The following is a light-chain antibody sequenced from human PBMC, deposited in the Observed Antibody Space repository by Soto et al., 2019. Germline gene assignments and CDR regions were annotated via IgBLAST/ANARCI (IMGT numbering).Light chain of an antibody. CDR2: EVT. J-gene: IGLJ1*01. CDR3: SSYTSSTAYV. Sequence: QSVLTQPASVSGSPGQSITISCTGTTSDFGFYNYVSWYQHHPGKAPKLLIYEVTNRHSGVSNRFSGSKSGNTASLTISGLQPEEQHDSSCSSYTSSTAYVFGTGTKVTV. V-gene: IGLV2-14*01. CDR1: TSDFGFYNY.